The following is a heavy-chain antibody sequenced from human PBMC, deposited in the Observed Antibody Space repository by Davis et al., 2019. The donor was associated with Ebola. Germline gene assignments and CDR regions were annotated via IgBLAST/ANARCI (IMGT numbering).Heavy chain of an antibody. CDR1: GDSVSSGGHY. CDR3: ARGYGSGTYFLDY. CDR2: IYYSGRTT. D-gene: IGHD3-10*01. Sequence: PSETLSLTCTVSGDSVSSGGHYWSWIWQSPGKGLEWIGFIYYSGRTTSYNPSLKSRVTISLDTSRNQFSLKLNSVTAADTAVYYCARGYGSGTYFLDYWGQGTLVTVSS. J-gene: IGHJ4*02. V-gene: IGHV4-61*08.